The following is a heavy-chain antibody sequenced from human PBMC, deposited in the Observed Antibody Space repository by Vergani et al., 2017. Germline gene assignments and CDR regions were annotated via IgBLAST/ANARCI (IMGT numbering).Heavy chain of an antibody. D-gene: IGHD4-17*01. CDR3: ATPQTVTTGGMEV. V-gene: IGHV1-69-2*01. J-gene: IGHJ6*02. CDR1: GYTFPDPK. CDR2: VDPEDGET. Sequence: EVQLVQSGAEVKKPGAKLKISCKVSGYTFPDPKMHWVNQALGKGLAWMGLVDPEDGETIYAEKFKGRVTIAADTSTDTAHLELSSLRSEDTAVYYCATPQTVTTGGMEVWGQGTTVIVSS.